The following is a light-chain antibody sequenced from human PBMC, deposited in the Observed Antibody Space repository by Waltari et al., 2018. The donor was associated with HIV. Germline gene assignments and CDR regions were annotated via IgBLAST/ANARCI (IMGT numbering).Light chain of an antibody. Sequence: QAVVTQEPSLTVSPGGTVTLTCGSTTGAVTSGHYPYWFQQKPGQAPRKLIYDTNNKHSWTPARFSGSLLGGRAALTLSGAQPEDEAEYYCLLSYSGARPHVVFGGGTKLTVL. CDR1: TGAVTSGHY. CDR2: DTN. J-gene: IGLJ2*01. CDR3: LLSYSGARPHVV. V-gene: IGLV7-46*01.